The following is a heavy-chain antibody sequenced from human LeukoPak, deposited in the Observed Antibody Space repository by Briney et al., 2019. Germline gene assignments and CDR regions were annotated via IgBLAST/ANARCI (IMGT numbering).Heavy chain of an antibody. D-gene: IGHD5-18*01. Sequence: SETLSLTCAVYGGSFSGYYWSWIRQPPGKGLEWIGGINHSGSTNYNPSLKSRVTISVDTSKNQFSLKLSSVTAADTAVYYCARIRLGHSYGPRGGGMDVWGQWTTVTVSS. CDR1: GGSFSGYY. CDR3: ARIRLGHSYGPRGGGMDV. V-gene: IGHV4-34*01. J-gene: IGHJ6*02. CDR2: INHSGST.